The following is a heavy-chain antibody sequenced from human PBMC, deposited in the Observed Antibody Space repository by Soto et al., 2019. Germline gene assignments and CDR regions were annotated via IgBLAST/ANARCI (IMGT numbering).Heavy chain of an antibody. CDR1: GGSISSSSYY. J-gene: IGHJ5*02. Sequence: QLQLQESGPGLVKPSETLSLTCTVSGGSISSSSYYWGWIRQPPGKGLEWIGSIYYSGSTYYNPSIKLRATPSVDTSKTQFSLKLSAVTAAATAVYYCARHRYLKVVERGPTWGQGTLVTVSS. CDR2: IYYSGST. V-gene: IGHV4-39*01. D-gene: IGHD2-21*01. CDR3: ARHRYLKVVERGPT.